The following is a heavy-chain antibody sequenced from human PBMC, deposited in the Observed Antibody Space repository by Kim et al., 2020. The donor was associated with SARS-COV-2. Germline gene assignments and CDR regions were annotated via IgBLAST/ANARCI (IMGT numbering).Heavy chain of an antibody. CDR1: GDSVSGNSVS. CDR2: TYYRFKWFN. J-gene: IGHJ3*01. D-gene: IGHD2-2*01. V-gene: IGHV6-1*01. CDR3: ARSRSYAFDV. Sequence: SQTLSLTCAISGDSVSGNSVSWNWIRQSPSRGLEWLGKTYYRFKWFNDYAVSVKSRVTINPDTSKNQFSLQLNSVTPEDTAVYYCARSRSYAFDVWGQGTMVTVSS.